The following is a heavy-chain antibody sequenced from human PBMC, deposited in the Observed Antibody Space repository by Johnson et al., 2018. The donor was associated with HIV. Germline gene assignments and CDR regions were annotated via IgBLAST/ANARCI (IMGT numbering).Heavy chain of an antibody. CDR1: GISVTRNY. D-gene: IGHD6-19*01. V-gene: IGHV3-66*01. CDR3: AGGVAVAFDI. CDR2: IYSGDNT. Sequence: VQLVESGGGLVQPGGSLRLSCAGSGISVTRNYMSWVRQAPGKGLEWVSLIYSGDNTLYADSVKGRFIVSRDNSKNTLYVQMNSLRAEDTAVYYCAGGVAVAFDIWGPGTMVTVSS. J-gene: IGHJ3*02.